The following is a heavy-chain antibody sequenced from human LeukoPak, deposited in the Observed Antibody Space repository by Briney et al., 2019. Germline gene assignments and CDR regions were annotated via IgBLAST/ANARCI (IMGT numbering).Heavy chain of an antibody. J-gene: IGHJ3*02. Sequence: SETLSLTCTVSGYSISSGYYWGWIRQPPGKGLEWIGSIYHSGSTYYNPSLKSRVTISVDTSKNQFSLKLSSVTAADTAVYYCATIVVVPAAPGGDAFDIWAKGQWSPSLQ. CDR2: IYHSGST. CDR3: ATIVVVPAAPGGDAFDI. CDR1: GYSISSGYY. D-gene: IGHD2-2*01. V-gene: IGHV4-38-2*02.